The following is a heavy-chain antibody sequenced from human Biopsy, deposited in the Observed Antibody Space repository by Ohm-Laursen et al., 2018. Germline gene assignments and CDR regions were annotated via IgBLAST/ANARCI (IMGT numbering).Heavy chain of an antibody. D-gene: IGHD1-26*01. CDR3: ARDALGGGSYRFFY. Sequence: GATVKISCNASGGTFTNYAISWVRQAPGQGLEWMGGIIPIFGTANYAQKFQGRVMITADESTSTAYMELSSLRSDDTAVYYCARDALGGGSYRFFYWGQGSLVTVSS. J-gene: IGHJ4*02. V-gene: IGHV1-69*13. CDR1: GGTFTNYA. CDR2: IIPIFGTA.